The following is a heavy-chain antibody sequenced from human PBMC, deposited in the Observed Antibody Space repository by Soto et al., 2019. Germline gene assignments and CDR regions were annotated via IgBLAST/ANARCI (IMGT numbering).Heavy chain of an antibody. J-gene: IGHJ5*02. Sequence: PGESLKISCKGSGYSFTSYWIGWVRQMPGKGLEWMGIIYPGDSDTRYSPSFQGQVTISADKSISTAYLQWSSLKASDTAMYYCARSSSYGFSYNRFDPWGQGTLVTVSS. CDR3: ARSSSYGFSYNRFDP. V-gene: IGHV5-51*01. CDR1: GYSFTSYW. CDR2: IYPGDSDT. D-gene: IGHD4-17*01.